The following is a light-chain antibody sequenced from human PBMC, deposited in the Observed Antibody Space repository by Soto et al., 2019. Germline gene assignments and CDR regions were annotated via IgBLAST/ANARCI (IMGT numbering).Light chain of an antibody. CDR3: QQRSNLPPT. J-gene: IGKJ5*01. CDR2: DAS. Sequence: EIVLTQSPGTLSLSPGERATLSFRASQFIDRYLAWYRQIPGQAPRLLIYDASNRATGIPDRFSGGGSGTDFTLTISSLEPEDFAVYYCQQRSNLPPTFGQGTRLEI. V-gene: IGKV3-11*01. CDR1: QFIDRY.